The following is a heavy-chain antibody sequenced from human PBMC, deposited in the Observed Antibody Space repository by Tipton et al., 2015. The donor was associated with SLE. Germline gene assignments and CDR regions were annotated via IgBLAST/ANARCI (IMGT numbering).Heavy chain of an antibody. Sequence: TLSLTCTVSGGSISSHYWSWIRQPPGKGLEWIGNIYTSGSSNYNPSLKSRVTISVDTSKNQFSLKLSSVTAADTAVYYCARGLSYYHDSSGYYEFDIWGQGSLVTVSS. D-gene: IGHD3-22*01. CDR1: GGSISSHY. J-gene: IGHJ4*02. CDR3: ARGLSYYHDSSGYYEFDI. CDR2: IYTSGSS. V-gene: IGHV4-59*11.